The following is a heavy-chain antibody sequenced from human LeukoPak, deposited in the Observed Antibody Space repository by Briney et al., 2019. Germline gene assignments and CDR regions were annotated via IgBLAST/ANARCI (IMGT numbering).Heavy chain of an antibody. Sequence: KASETLSLTCAVSGVSISSCNWWTWVRQPPGKGLEWIGEISHCGDTKYSPSLRTRVTISIDKSKNHLSLNLNSVTAADTAMYYCATRDHSRTDVVPPDYWGQGTLVTVSS. V-gene: IGHV4-4*02. CDR2: ISHCGDT. J-gene: IGHJ4*02. D-gene: IGHD5-18*01. CDR3: ATRDHSRTDVVPPDY. CDR1: GVSISSCNW.